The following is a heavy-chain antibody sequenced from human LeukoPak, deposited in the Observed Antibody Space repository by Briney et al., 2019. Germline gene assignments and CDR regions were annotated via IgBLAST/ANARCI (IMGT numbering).Heavy chain of an antibody. CDR2: SRDKVNNYAT. CDR3: AKEQHSGSGYHYY. D-gene: IGHD3-3*01. CDR1: GFTFSDHY. J-gene: IGHJ4*02. Sequence: GGSLRLSCAASGFTFSDHYMDWVRQAPGKGLEWVGRSRDKVNNYATEYVASVKGRFTISRDGSKNSLYLQMNSLKIEDTAVYYCAKEQHSGSGYHYYWGQGTLVTVSS. V-gene: IGHV3-72*01.